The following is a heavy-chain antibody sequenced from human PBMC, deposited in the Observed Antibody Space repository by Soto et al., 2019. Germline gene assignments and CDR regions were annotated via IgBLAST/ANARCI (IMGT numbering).Heavy chain of an antibody. J-gene: IGHJ4*02. V-gene: IGHV3-23*01. CDR1: GFTFSSYA. CDR2: ISGSGGST. Sequence: EVQLLESGGGWVQPGGSLRLSCAASGFTFSSYAMSWVRQAPGKGLEWVSGISGSGGSTYYADSVKGRFTISRDNSKNTLYRQMNSLRAEDTAVYYCAKGGGDGYNDESLGVYWVQGSLVTVSS. CDR3: AKGGGDGYNDESLGVY. D-gene: IGHD2-21*01.